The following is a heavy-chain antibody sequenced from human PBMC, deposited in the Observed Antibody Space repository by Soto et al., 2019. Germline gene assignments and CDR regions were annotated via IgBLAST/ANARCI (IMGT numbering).Heavy chain of an antibody. J-gene: IGHJ4*02. V-gene: IGHV3-23*01. CDR2: ISGSGGST. Sequence: EVQLLESGGGLVQPGGSLRLSCAASGFTFSSYAMSWVRQAPGKGLEWVSAISGSGGSTYYADSVKGRFTISRDNSKNTLYLQMNSLRAEDTAVYYCARRNYDSSGYIGCCDYWGQGTLVTVSS. CDR3: ARRNYDSSGYIGCCDY. D-gene: IGHD3-22*01. CDR1: GFTFSSYA.